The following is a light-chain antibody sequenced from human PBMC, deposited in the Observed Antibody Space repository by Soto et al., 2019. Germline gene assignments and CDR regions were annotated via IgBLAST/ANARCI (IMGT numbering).Light chain of an antibody. J-gene: IGKJ1*01. CDR1: QSVSSY. CDR2: DAS. CDR3: QQYGSSPPWT. Sequence: EIVLTQSPATLSLSPGERATLFCRASQSVSSYFARYQQKPGQTPNLLIYDASNRATGIPDRFSGSGSGTDFTLTISRLEPEDFAVYYCQQYGSSPPWTFGQGTKVDI. V-gene: IGKV3-20*01.